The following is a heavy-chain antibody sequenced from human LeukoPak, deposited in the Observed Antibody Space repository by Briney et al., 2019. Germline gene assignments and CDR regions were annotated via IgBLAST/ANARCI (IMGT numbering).Heavy chain of an antibody. V-gene: IGHV4-30-4*08. CDR1: GGSISSGDYY. J-gene: IGHJ4*02. D-gene: IGHD1-26*01. CDR2: IYYSGST. Sequence: SETLSLTCTVSGGSISSGDYYWSWIRQPPGKGLEWIGYIYYSGSTYYNPSLKRRVTISVDTSKNQFSLKLSSVTAADTAVYYCARENKPLSGSYNYWGQGTLVTVSS. CDR3: ARENKPLSGSYNY.